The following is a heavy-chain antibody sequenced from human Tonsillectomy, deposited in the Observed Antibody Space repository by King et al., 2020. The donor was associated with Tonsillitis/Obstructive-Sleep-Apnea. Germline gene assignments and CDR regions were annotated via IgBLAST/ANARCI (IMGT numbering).Heavy chain of an antibody. D-gene: IGHD3-3*01. J-gene: IGHJ5*02. CDR1: GGSVSSGSYY. CDR3: ARGSRLLDSRAFDP. CDR2: IYYSGST. V-gene: IGHV4-61*01. Sequence: PLQESGPGLVKPSETLSLTCTVSGGSVSSGSYYWSWIRQPPGKGLEWIGDIYYSGSTNYNPSLKSRVTISVDTSKNQFSLKLSSVTAADTAVYYCARGSRLLDSRAFDPWGQGTLVTVSS.